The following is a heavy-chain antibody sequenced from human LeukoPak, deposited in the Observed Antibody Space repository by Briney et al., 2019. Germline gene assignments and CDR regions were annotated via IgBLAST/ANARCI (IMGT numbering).Heavy chain of an antibody. CDR3: ARQYCSSTSCYTSWFDP. V-gene: IGHV5-51*01. D-gene: IGHD2-2*02. CDR1: GYSFTSYR. J-gene: IGHJ5*02. CDR2: IYPGDSDT. Sequence: GESLEISCKGSGYSFTSYRIGWVRQMPGKGLEWMGIIYPGDSDTRYSPSFQGQVTISADKSISTAYLQWSSLKASDTAMYYCARQYCSSTSCYTSWFDPWGQGTLVTVPS.